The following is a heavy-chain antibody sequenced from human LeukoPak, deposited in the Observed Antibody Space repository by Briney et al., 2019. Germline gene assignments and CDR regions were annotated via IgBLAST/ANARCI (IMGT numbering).Heavy chain of an antibody. CDR3: AKEKFDDYSNLFPPPYYYGMDV. Sequence: PGGSLRLSCAASGFTFSSYAMSWVRQAPGKGLEWVSAISGSGGSTYYADSVKGRFTISRDNSKNTLYLQMNSLRAEDTAVYYCAKEKFDDYSNLFPPPYYYGMDVWGQGTTVTVSS. V-gene: IGHV3-23*01. CDR1: GFTFSSYA. D-gene: IGHD4-4*01. CDR2: ISGSGGST. J-gene: IGHJ6*02.